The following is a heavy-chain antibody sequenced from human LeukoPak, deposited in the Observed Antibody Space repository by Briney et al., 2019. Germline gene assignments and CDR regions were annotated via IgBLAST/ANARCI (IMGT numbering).Heavy chain of an antibody. CDR2: IIPIFGTA. D-gene: IGHD6-19*01. V-gene: IGHV1-69*05. CDR3: ARSSSYSSGWWSFDY. CDR1: GGTFSSYA. Sequence: GASVKVSCEASGGTFSSYAISWVRQAPGQGLEWMGGIIPIFGTANYAQKFQGRVTITTDESTSTAYMELSSLRSEDTAVYYCARSSSYSSGWWSFDYWGQGTLVTVSS. J-gene: IGHJ4*02.